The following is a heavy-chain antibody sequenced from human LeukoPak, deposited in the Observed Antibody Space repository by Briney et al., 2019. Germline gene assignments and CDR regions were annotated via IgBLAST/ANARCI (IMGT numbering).Heavy chain of an antibody. D-gene: IGHD1-26*01. CDR1: GYTFTSYG. CDR2: ISGYNGDT. Sequence: ASVKVSCKASGYTFTSYGISWVRQAPGQGLEWMGWISGYNGDTNYAQMFQGRVTLTTDTSTSTAYMELRSLRSDVTAVYYCARDYRARVGRHTDLGGECDYWGQGTLVTVSS. CDR3: ARDYRARVGRHTDLGGECDY. J-gene: IGHJ4*02. V-gene: IGHV1-18*01.